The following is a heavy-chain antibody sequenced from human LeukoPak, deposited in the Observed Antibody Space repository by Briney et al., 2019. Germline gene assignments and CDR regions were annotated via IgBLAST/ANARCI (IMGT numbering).Heavy chain of an antibody. CDR2: INPNSGGT. Sequence: ASVKVSRKASGYTFTGYYMHWVRQAPGQGLEWMGWINPNSGGTNYAQKFQGRVTMTRGTSISTAYMELSRLRPDDTAVYYCARGAYYDSSGYSTPAYNWFDPWGQGTLVTVSS. J-gene: IGHJ5*02. CDR3: ARGAYYDSSGYSTPAYNWFDP. D-gene: IGHD3-22*01. V-gene: IGHV1-2*02. CDR1: GYTFTGYY.